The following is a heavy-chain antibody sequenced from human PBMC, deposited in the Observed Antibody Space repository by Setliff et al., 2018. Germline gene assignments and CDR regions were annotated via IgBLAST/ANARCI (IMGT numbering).Heavy chain of an antibody. D-gene: IGHD1-1*01. Sequence: SETLSLTCTVSGGSISSHYWSWIRQPPGKGLEWIGYIYYSGSTNYNPSLKSRVTISVDMSKNQFSLRLTSVTAADTAVYYCARTGTYRYFDYWGQGALVTVSS. V-gene: IGHV4-59*08. CDR3: ARTGTYRYFDY. CDR2: IYYSGST. CDR1: GGSISSHY. J-gene: IGHJ4*02.